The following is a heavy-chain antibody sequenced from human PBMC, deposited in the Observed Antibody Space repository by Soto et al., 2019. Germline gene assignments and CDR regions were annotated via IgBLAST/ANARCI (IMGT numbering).Heavy chain of an antibody. CDR2: ISSSGSTI. Sequence: QVQLVESGGGLVKPGGSLRLSCAASGFTFSDYYMSWIRQAPGKGLEGVSYISSSGSTIYYADSVKGRFTISRDNAKNSLYLQMNSLRAEDTAVYYCARSGYCSGGSCYYYYYYMDVWGKGTTVTVSS. V-gene: IGHV3-11*01. CDR1: GFTFSDYY. J-gene: IGHJ6*03. CDR3: ARSGYCSGGSCYYYYYYMDV. D-gene: IGHD2-15*01.